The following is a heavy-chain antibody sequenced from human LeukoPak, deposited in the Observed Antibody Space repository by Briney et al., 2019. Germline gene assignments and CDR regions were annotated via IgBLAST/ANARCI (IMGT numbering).Heavy chain of an antibody. Sequence: AETLSLTCTVSGGSISSDYWSWSRQPPGKGREWIGDIYYSGTTDYNPSLKSRVTISVDAAKNQFSLKLTSVTAADTAVYFCARGGKWLQIDYWGQGPRVTVSS. V-gene: IGHV4-59*01. CDR2: IYYSGTT. CDR3: ARGGKWLQIDY. D-gene: IGHD5-24*01. CDR1: GGSISSDY. J-gene: IGHJ4*02.